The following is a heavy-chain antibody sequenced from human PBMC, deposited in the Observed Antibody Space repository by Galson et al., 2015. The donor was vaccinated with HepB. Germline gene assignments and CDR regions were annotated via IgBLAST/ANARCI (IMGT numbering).Heavy chain of an antibody. CDR1: GYTFTTNG. V-gene: IGHV1-18*04. D-gene: IGHD2-15*01. J-gene: IGHJ1*01. CDR2: ISAYRGNT. Sequence: SVKVSCKASGYTFTTNGISWVRQAPGQGLEWMGWISAYRGNTYYAENFEGRVTLTTDTPTSTAYMELRSLRPDDTAIYYCARDRSHSLDNWGQGTLVAVSS. CDR3: ARDRSHSLDN.